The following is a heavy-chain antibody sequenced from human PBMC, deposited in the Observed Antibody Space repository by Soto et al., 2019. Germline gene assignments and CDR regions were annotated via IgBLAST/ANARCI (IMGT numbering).Heavy chain of an antibody. Sequence: PSETLSLTCAVAGDSVTSGGHYRSRLRQLPGKGLEWIGNIYYSGSSYYNPSLESRLTISVGTSDKHFYLKLSSVTAADTAVYFCARGHYDYVWGTYPGLFAYWGQGTPVTVSS. CDR1: GDSVTSGGHY. CDR3: ARGHYDYVWGTYPGLFAY. J-gene: IGHJ4*02. CDR2: IYYSGSS. V-gene: IGHV4-31*11. D-gene: IGHD3-16*02.